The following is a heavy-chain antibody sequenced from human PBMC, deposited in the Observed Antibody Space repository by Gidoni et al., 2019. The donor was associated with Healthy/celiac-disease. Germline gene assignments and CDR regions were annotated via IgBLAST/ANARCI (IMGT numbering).Heavy chain of an antibody. V-gene: IGHV3-49*04. CDR3: RVHYDFWSGYYRRYFDL. J-gene: IGHJ2*01. CDR1: GFTFGAYA. Sequence: EVQLVESGGGLVQPGRSLRLSCTASGFTFGAYAMSWVRQAPGKGLEWVGVIRSKAYGGTTEYAASVKGRFTISRDDSKSIAYLQMNSLKTEDTAGYYCRVHYDFWSGYYRRYFDLWGRGTLVTVSS. CDR2: IRSKAYGGTT. D-gene: IGHD3-3*01.